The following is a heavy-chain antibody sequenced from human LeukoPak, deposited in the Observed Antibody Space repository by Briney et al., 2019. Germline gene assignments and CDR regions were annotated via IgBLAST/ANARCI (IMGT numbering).Heavy chain of an antibody. CDR3: ATYINWVAGDV. V-gene: IGHV3-7*01. CDR1: GFAFSNSW. CDR2: INHEGGDI. J-gene: IGHJ6*02. Sequence: GSLRLSCAASGFAFSNSWMSWFRQAPGKGLEWVANINHEGGDIHYVDSVKGRFTISRDNAKDSLYLQMNSLRAEDTAVYYCATYINWVAGDVWGQGTTVTVSS. D-gene: IGHD1-1*01.